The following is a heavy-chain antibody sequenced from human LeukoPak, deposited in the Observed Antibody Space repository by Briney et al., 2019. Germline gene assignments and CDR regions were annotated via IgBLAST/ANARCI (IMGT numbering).Heavy chain of an antibody. D-gene: IGHD2-2*01. Sequence: ASVKVFCKASGYTFTSYGISWVRQAPGQGLEWMGWISAYNGNTNCAQKLQGRVTTTTDTSTSTAYMELRSLRSDDTAVYYCARELRYCSSTSCSYFNYWGQGTLVTVSS. CDR1: GYTFTSYG. V-gene: IGHV1-18*01. J-gene: IGHJ4*02. CDR3: ARELRYCSSTSCSYFNY. CDR2: ISAYNGNT.